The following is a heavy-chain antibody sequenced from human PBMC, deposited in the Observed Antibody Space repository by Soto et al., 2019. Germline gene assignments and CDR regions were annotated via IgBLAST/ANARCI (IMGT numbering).Heavy chain of an antibody. CDR3: AKDTRNAYYDILTGPD. CDR1: GFTFSSYG. D-gene: IGHD3-9*01. V-gene: IGHV3-30*18. J-gene: IGHJ1*01. Sequence: GGSLRRSCAASGFTFSSYGMHWVRQAPGKGLEWVAVISYDGSNKYYADSVKGRFTISRDNSKNTLYLQMNSLRAEDTAVYYCAKDTRNAYYDILTGPDWG. CDR2: ISYDGSNK.